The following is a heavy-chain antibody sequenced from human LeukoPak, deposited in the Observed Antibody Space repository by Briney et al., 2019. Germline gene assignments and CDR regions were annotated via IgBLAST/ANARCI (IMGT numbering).Heavy chain of an antibody. J-gene: IGHJ4*02. D-gene: IGHD3-10*01. CDR1: AVSIIGFY. V-gene: IGHV4-4*08. Sequence: SSATLSLTCTVSAVSIIGFYWNWIRQPPRKGLEWVWYSHTGGSISSNPSLNSRVAFSMDTSKNQVSLRLNSVTATDTAVYYCARRRGGFGEGEFDYWGQGIPVTVST. CDR2: SHTGGSI. CDR3: ARRRGGFGEGEFDY.